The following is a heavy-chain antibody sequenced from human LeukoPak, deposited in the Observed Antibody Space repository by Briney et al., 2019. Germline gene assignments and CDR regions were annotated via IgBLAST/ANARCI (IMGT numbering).Heavy chain of an antibody. Sequence: SETLSLTCTVSGVSISSSSYYWNWIRQPPGKGLEWIGNIKYGGSTYYNPSLKSRVTISVDTSKNQFSLKLSSVTAADTAVFYCVRRIGGSAEIDYWGQGTLVTVSS. CDR2: IKYGGST. CDR1: GVSISSSSYY. V-gene: IGHV4-39*01. CDR3: VRRIGGSAEIDY. D-gene: IGHD1-26*01. J-gene: IGHJ4*02.